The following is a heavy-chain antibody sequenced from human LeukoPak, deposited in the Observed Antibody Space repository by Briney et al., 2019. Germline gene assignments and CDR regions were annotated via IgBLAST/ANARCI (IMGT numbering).Heavy chain of an antibody. Sequence: ASVKVSCKASGYTFTSYAMNWVRQAPGQGLEWMRGIIPIFGTANYAQKFQGRVTITADESTSTAYMELSSLRSEDTAVYHCARGYCSSTSCYGDYWGQGNPGHRLL. V-gene: IGHV1-69*13. CDR3: ARGYCSSTSCYGDY. J-gene: IGHJ4*02. CDR1: GYTFTSYA. CDR2: IIPIFGTA. D-gene: IGHD2-2*01.